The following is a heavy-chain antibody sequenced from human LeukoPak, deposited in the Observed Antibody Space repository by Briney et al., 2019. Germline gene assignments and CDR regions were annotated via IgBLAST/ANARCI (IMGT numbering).Heavy chain of an antibody. D-gene: IGHD1-26*01. CDR2: IYYSGST. CDR3: ARVILGATTPHFDY. V-gene: IGHV4-39*07. J-gene: IGHJ4*02. Sequence: SETLSLTCTVSGGSISSSSYYWGWIRQPPGKGLEWIGSIYYSGSTYYNPSLKSRVTISVDTSKNQFSPKLSSVAAADTAVYYCARVILGATTPHFDYWGQGTLVTVSS. CDR1: GGSISSSSYY.